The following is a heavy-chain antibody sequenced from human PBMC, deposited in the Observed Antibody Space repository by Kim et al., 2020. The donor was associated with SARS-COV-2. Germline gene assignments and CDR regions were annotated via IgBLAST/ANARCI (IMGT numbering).Heavy chain of an antibody. J-gene: IGHJ4*02. V-gene: IGHV3-11*04. D-gene: IGHD3-22*01. Sequence: GGSLRLSCAASGFTFSDYYMSWIRQAPGKGLEWVSYISSSGSTIYYADSVKGRFTISRDNAKNSLYLQMNSLRAEDTAVYYCARDASEEYYYDSSGYFLDYWGQGTLVTVSS. CDR1: GFTFSDYY. CDR3: ARDASEEYYYDSSGYFLDY. CDR2: ISSSGSTI.